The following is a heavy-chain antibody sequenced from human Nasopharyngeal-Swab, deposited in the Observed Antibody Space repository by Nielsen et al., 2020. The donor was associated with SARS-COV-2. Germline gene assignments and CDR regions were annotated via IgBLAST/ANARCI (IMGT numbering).Heavy chain of an antibody. CDR2: IYYSGST. Sequence: WIRQPPGKGLEWIGSIYYSGSTYYNPSLKSRVTTSVDTSKNQFSLKLSSVTAADTAVYYCAREGLYSSSLAYWGQGTLVTVSS. J-gene: IGHJ4*02. CDR3: AREGLYSSSLAY. D-gene: IGHD6-6*01. V-gene: IGHV4-39*07.